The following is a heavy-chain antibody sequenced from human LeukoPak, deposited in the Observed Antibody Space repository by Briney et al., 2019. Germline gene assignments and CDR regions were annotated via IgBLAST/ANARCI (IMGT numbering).Heavy chain of an antibody. CDR2: INPNSGGT. Sequence: ASVKLSCKASGYTFTGYYMHWVRQAPGQGLEWMGWINPNSGGTNYAQKFQGRVTMTRDTSISTAYMELSRLRSDDTAVYYCARTVELWFGELLPDYYYGMDVWGQGTTVTVSS. CDR1: GYTFTGYY. D-gene: IGHD3-10*01. J-gene: IGHJ6*02. CDR3: ARTVELWFGELLPDYYYGMDV. V-gene: IGHV1-2*02.